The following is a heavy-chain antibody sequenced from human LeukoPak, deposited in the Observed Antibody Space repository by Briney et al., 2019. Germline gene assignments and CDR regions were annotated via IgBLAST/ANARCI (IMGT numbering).Heavy chain of an antibody. CDR1: GGSISSSSYY. J-gene: IGHJ6*03. Sequence: PSESLSLTCTVSGGSISSSSYYWGWIHQPPGKGLKWIGSIYDSGSTYYNPSLKSRVTISVDTSKNQFSLKLSSVTAADTAVYYCARARYCSSTSCQGYYYYYYMDVWGKGTTVTVSS. D-gene: IGHD2-2*01. CDR3: ARARYCSSTSCQGYYYYYYMDV. CDR2: IYDSGST. V-gene: IGHV4-39*07.